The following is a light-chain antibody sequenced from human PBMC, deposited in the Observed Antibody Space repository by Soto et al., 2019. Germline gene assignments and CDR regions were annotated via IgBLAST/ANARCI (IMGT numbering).Light chain of an antibody. V-gene: IGLV1-47*01. CDR3: AAWDDRLYIYV. J-gene: IGLJ1*01. Sequence: QSVLTQPPSASGTPGQRVTISCSGSSSNIGSNYVYWYHQLPGTAPKLVIYRNNQRPSGVPDRISGSKSVTSASLAISGLQSEDEADYYCAAWDDRLYIYVFGTGTKLTVL. CDR1: SSNIGSNY. CDR2: RNN.